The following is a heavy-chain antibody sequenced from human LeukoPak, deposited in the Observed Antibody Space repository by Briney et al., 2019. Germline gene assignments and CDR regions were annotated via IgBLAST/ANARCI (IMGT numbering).Heavy chain of an antibody. CDR3: AKAFRIVGIGNPDDAFDV. V-gene: IGHV3-23*01. CDR1: GFTFSSYA. D-gene: IGHD1-26*01. J-gene: IGHJ3*01. Sequence: GSLRLSCAASGFTFSSYAMSWVRQAPGKGLEWVSSIAGTGGSTYYADSVKGRFTLSRDNSENTLYLQLNSLRAEDWGIYYCAKAFRIVGIGNPDDAFDVWGQGTVVTVS. CDR2: IAGTGGST.